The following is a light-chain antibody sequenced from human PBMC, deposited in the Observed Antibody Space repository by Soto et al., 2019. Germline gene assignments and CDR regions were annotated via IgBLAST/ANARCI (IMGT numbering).Light chain of an antibody. V-gene: IGKV3-15*01. Sequence: ELVLPQSPATLSVSPGERATLSSRASQSVSSNLAWYQQKPGQAPRLLIYGASTRATGIPARFSGSGSGTEFTLTISSLQSEDFAVYYCQQYNNWPPLTFGGGTKVDIK. CDR1: QSVSSN. CDR3: QQYNNWPPLT. CDR2: GAS. J-gene: IGKJ4*01.